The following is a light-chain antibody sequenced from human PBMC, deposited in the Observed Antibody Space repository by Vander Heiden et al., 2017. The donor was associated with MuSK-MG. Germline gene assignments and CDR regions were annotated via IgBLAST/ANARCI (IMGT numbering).Light chain of an antibody. J-gene: IGLJ1*01. CDR1: TSDVGGYKY. CDR2: EVS. V-gene: IGLV2-14*01. Sequence: QTALTQPAPVPGPPGQSITISCTGTTSDVGGYKYVSWYQQPPGKAPKLMIYEVSNRPAGVSNRFSGSKSDNTASLTISGLQAEDEADYYCSAYTTSGTKVFGTGTKVTVL. CDR3: SAYTTSGTKV.